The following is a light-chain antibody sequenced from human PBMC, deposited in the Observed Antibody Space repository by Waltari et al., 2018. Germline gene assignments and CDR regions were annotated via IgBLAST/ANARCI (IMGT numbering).Light chain of an antibody. J-gene: IGLJ2*01. CDR2: EDR. CDR1: KLGDKY. Sequence: SYELTQPPSVSVYPGQTASITCSGDKLGDKYIFWYQQKPGQSPVMVIYEDRKRPSWIPGRVSGSSYGNTATLTISGTQAMDEADYYCQAWDSSTVVFGGGTKLTVL. CDR3: QAWDSSTVV. V-gene: IGLV3-1*01.